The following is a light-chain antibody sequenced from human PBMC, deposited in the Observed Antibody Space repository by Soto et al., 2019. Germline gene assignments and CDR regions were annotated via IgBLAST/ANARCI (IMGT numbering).Light chain of an antibody. CDR1: QSVSSY. CDR3: HQRQSWRRT. CDR2: QTS. V-gene: IGKV3-11*01. Sequence: DTLFTQSPATLSLSPGERATLSCRASQSVSSYLAWYQQKPGQAPRLLIYQTSIRAAGIPARFSASGTGTDFTLTISDVQPEDFAVYYCHQRQSWRRTFGQGTKV. J-gene: IGKJ1*01.